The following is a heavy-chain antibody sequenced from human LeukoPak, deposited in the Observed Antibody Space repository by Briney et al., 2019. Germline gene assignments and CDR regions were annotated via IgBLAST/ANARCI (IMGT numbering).Heavy chain of an antibody. Sequence: PSETLSLTCAVSGYSISNNYYWVWIRQPPGRGLEWIGSLYHSDSAYYNTSLRSRVSMSVDTSKNQFSLTLSFVTAADTAVYYCARQHGSYYYYYIDVWGSGTTVTVSS. V-gene: IGHV4-38-2*01. CDR1: GYSISNNYY. J-gene: IGHJ6*03. D-gene: IGHD3-10*01. CDR2: LYHSDSA. CDR3: ARQHGSYYYYYIDV.